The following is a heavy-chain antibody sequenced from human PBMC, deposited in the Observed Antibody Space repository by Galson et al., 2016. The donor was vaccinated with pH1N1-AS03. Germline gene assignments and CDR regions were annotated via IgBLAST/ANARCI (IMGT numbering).Heavy chain of an antibody. CDR2: VYNSGST. Sequence: SETLSLTCAVSGGSISHLSCTWTRQPPEKGLEWIGHVYNSGSTNYNPSLKGRVAISVDTSKNQFSLKLNSVTAAAAAVYYCATGLGWTAVDWGQGTLVTVSS. CDR1: GGSISHLS. V-gene: IGHV4-59*11. D-gene: IGHD4-23*01. CDR3: ATGLGWTAVD. J-gene: IGHJ4*02.